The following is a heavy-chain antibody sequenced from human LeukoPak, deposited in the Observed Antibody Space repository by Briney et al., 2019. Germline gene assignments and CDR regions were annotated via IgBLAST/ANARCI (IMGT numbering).Heavy chain of an antibody. CDR2: IYTSGST. V-gene: IGHV4-4*07. CDR3: ARDSVDYTDYYYYGMDV. D-gene: IGHD4-11*01. J-gene: IGHJ6*02. Sequence: SETLSLTCTVSGGSISSYYWSWIRQPAGKGLEWIGRIYTSGSTNYNPSLKSRVTMSVDTSKNQFSLKLSSVTAADTAVYYCARDSVDYTDYYYYGMDVWGQGTTVTVSS. CDR1: GGSISSYY.